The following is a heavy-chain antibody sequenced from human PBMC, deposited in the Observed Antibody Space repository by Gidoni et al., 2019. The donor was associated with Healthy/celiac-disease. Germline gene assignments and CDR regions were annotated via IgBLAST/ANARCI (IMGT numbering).Heavy chain of an antibody. V-gene: IGHV5-51*03. J-gene: IGHJ5*02. CDR2: IYPVDSDT. D-gene: IGHD3-10*01. Sequence: EVQLVQSGAEVKKPGESLKISCKGSGYSFTSYWIGWVRQMPGKGLEWMGIIYPVDSDTRYSPSFQGQVTISADKSISTAYLQWSSLKASDTAMYYCAREADITMVRGVIEGWFDPWGQGTLVTVSS. CDR1: GYSFTSYW. CDR3: AREADITMVRGVIEGWFDP.